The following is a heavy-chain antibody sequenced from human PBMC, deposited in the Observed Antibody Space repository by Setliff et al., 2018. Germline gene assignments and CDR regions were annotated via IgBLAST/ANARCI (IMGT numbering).Heavy chain of an antibody. CDR1: GYTFRNYA. J-gene: IGHJ4*02. D-gene: IGHD5-18*01. CDR3: ARAPSVELVTIRTNSWFTY. V-gene: IGHV1-18*01. CDR2: ISVYNGDT. Sequence: GASVKVSCKASGYTFRNYAFAWVRQAPGQGLEWVGWISVYNGDTNYAQKCQGRVTLTTDTSTSTAYMELRSLTSDDSAFYYCARAPSVELVTIRTNSWFTYWGQGTLVTVSS.